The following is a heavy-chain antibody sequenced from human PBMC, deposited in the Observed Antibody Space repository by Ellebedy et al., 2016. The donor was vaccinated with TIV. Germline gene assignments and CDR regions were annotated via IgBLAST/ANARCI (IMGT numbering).Heavy chain of an antibody. CDR1: GYTFTGYY. D-gene: IGHD5-12*01. CDR2: INPNSGGT. CDR3: ARVRGTITAPWYFDY. J-gene: IGHJ4*02. Sequence: AASVKVSCKASGYTFTGYYMHWVRQAPGQGLEWMGWINPNSGGTNYAQKFQGRVTMTRDTSISTAYMELSRLRSDDTAVYYCARVRGTITAPWYFDYWGQGTLVTVSS. V-gene: IGHV1-2*02.